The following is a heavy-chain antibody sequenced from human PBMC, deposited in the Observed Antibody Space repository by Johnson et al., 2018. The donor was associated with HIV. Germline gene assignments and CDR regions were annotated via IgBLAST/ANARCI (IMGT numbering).Heavy chain of an antibody. Sequence: VQLVESGGGVVQPGRSLRLSCAASGFTFSNSWMTWVRQAPGKGLEWVSAIYSGGDTYYADSVRGRFTISRDNSENTLYLQMNSLRVDDTAVYYCARGPLLWRAFDIWGQGTVVTVSS. CDR2: IYSGGDT. V-gene: IGHV3-66*02. CDR1: GFTFSNSW. J-gene: IGHJ3*02. D-gene: IGHD3-10*01. CDR3: ARGPLLWRAFDI.